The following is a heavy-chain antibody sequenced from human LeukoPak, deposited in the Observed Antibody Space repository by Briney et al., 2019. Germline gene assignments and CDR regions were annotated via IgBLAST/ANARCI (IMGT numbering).Heavy chain of an antibody. CDR3: ARDGYSYGYLGY. J-gene: IGHJ4*02. CDR1: GYTFSSYD. Sequence: ASVKVSCKASGYTFSSYDISWVRQAPGQGLEWMGWISAYNGNTNYAQKLQGRVTMTTDTSTSTAYMELRSLRSDDTAVYYCARDGYSYGYLGYWGQGTLVIVSS. CDR2: ISAYNGNT. D-gene: IGHD5-18*01. V-gene: IGHV1-18*01.